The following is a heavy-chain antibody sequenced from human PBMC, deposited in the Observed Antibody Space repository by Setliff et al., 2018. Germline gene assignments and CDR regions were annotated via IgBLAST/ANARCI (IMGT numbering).Heavy chain of an antibody. CDR3: AKPQVELRWGFES. V-gene: IGHV3-23*03. CDR1: GFTFSPYA. CDR2: IYSGDRDT. D-gene: IGHD1-7*01. J-gene: IGHJ4*02. Sequence: GGSLRLSCAASGFTFSPYAMSWVRQAPGKGLEWVSTIYSGDRDTFYTDSVKGRFTIFRDGSKNTLYLQMTSLRVEDTAVYYCAKPQVELRWGFESWGQGTPVTVSS.